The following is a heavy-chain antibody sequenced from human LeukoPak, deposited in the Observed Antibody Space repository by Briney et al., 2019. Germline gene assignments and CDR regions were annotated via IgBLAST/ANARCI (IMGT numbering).Heavy chain of an antibody. CDR1: GDFIRSSEW. CDR2: FFLSGGP. CDR3: VRNGRYCLDY. V-gene: IGHV4/OR15-8*01. D-gene: IGHD1-14*01. J-gene: IGHJ4*02. Sequence: SETLSLTCDVSGDFIRSSEWWSWGRQPPGKVLEWIGQFFLSGGPNYRPSLRSRVTISVDRSKSQFSLKVASVTAADTAIYYCVRNGRYCLDYWGQGTLVTVSS.